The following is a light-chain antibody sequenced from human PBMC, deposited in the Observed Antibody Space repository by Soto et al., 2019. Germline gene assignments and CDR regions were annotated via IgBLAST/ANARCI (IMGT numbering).Light chain of an antibody. J-gene: IGLJ2*01. V-gene: IGLV2-14*01. CDR3: TSYASGSSHVV. CDR1: SSDIGGYDY. CDR2: DVN. Sequence: QSALTQSASVSGSPGQSITLSCTGTSSDIGGYDYVSWYQRRPGKAPKLIIYDVNNRPSGVSNRFSGSKSGNTASLTISGLQAEDEADYYCTSYASGSSHVVFGGGTKLTVL.